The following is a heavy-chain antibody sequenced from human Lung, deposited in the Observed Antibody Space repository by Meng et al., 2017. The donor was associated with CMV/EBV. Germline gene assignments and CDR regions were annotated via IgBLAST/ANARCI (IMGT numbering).Heavy chain of an antibody. CDR1: ASSTSSSNW. J-gene: IGHJ4*02. CDR3: ASFPPPGKQWLVTDY. Sequence: VQRRELRPGLVSRSGTLSHTCAVSASSTSSSNWGSCVRQPPGKGLEWIGEIYHSGSTNYNPSLKSRVTISVDKSKNQFSLKLSSVTAADTAVYYCASFPPPGKQWLVTDYWGQGTLVTVSS. V-gene: IGHV4-4*02. D-gene: IGHD6-19*01. CDR2: IYHSGST.